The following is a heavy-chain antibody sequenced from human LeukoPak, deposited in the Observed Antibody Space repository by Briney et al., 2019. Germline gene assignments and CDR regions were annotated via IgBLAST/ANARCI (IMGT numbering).Heavy chain of an antibody. D-gene: IGHD5-12*01. CDR1: GFTFSNYA. CDR2: ISGSGGTT. V-gene: IGHV3-23*01. J-gene: IGHJ4*02. CDR3: AKDPYRASSGLVDY. Sequence: GGSLRLSCSTSGFTFSNYAVSWVRQAPGKGLEWVSSISGSGGTTYYADSVKGRFTISRHNSKNTLYLQMNSLRAEDTAVYYCAKDPYRASSGLVDYWGQGTLVTVSS.